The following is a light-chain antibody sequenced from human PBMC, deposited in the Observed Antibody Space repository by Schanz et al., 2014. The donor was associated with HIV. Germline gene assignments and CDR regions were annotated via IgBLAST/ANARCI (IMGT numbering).Light chain of an antibody. V-gene: IGKV1-5*01. CDR3: LQHNTYPLS. CDR1: QSISSW. J-gene: IGKJ5*01. CDR2: AAS. Sequence: DIQMTQSPSTLSASVGDRVTLTCRASQSISSWLAWYQQKPGQAPKRLIYAASKLQSGVPSRFIGSGSGTEFTLTISSLQPEDFASYYCLQHNTYPLSFGQGTRLDIK.